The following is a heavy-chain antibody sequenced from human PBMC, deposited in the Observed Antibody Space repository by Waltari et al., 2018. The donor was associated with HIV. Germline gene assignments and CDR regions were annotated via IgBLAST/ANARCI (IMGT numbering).Heavy chain of an antibody. V-gene: IGHV4-4*07. CDR3: AREYCSSTSCSPNGRLGAFDI. D-gene: IGHD2-2*01. CDR1: GGSISSYY. Sequence: QVQLQESGPGLVKASETLSLTCTVSGGSISSYYWSWIRQPAGKGLEWIVRIYTSGSTNYNSSLKSRVTMSIDTSKNQFFLKLSSVTAADTAVYYCAREYCSSTSCSPNGRLGAFDIWGQGTMVTVSS. CDR2: IYTSGST. J-gene: IGHJ3*02.